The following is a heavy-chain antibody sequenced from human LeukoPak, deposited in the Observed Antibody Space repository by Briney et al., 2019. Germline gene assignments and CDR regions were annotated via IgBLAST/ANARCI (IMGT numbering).Heavy chain of an antibody. CDR2: ISSSDSRI. D-gene: IGHD3-10*01. CDR1: GFTFSSYW. J-gene: IGHJ4*02. CDR3: ARENYYGSGSSPGEFDY. V-gene: IGHV3-48*04. Sequence: GGSLRLSCAASGFTFSSYWMSWVRQAPGKGLEWVSYISSSDSRIYYADSVKDRFTISRDNTKNSLYLQMHSLRVEDTAVYYCARENYYGSGSSPGEFDYWGQGTLVTVSS.